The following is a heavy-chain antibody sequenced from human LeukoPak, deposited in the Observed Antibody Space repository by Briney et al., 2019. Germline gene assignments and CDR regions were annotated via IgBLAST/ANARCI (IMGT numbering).Heavy chain of an antibody. Sequence: PGGSLRLSCAASGITVSSHYMTWVRQAPGKGLEWVSVIDSGGSTNSPDSEKGRFSVSRDNSKNTLYLQMNSLRVEDTAVYYCARTYGDYDYYYGADVWGQATTATLSS. CDR2: IDSGGST. D-gene: IGHD4-17*01. CDR1: GITVSSHY. CDR3: ARTYGDYDYYYGADV. V-gene: IGHV3-66*01. J-gene: IGHJ6*01.